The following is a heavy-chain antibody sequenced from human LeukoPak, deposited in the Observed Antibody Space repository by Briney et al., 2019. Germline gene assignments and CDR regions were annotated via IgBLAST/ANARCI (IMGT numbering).Heavy chain of an antibody. CDR2: ISHSGTT. D-gene: IGHD3-10*01. J-gene: IGHJ3*02. CDR1: GGSISSGGYS. V-gene: IGHV4-30-2*01. CDR3: VRDSGSGRADAFDI. Sequence: SETLSLTCAVSGGSISSGGYSWSWIRQPPGKGLEWIGYISHSGTTSYNPSLKSRVTISVDRSRNQFSLKLSSVTAADMAVYYCVRDSGSGRADAFDIWGQGTMVTVSS.